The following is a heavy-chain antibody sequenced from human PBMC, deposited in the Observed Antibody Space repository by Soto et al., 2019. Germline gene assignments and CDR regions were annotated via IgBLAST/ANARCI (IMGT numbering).Heavy chain of an antibody. J-gene: IGHJ4*02. CDR1: GFTVSSNY. V-gene: IGHV3-66*01. D-gene: IGHD6-13*01. CDR3: ATHPGIAAAGFFDY. CDR2: IYSGGST. Sequence: GWSLRLSCAASGFTVSSNYMSWVRQAPGKGLEWVSVIYSGGSTYYADSVNGRFTISRDNSKNTLYLQMNSLRAEDTAVYYCATHPGIAAAGFFDYWGQGTLVTVSS.